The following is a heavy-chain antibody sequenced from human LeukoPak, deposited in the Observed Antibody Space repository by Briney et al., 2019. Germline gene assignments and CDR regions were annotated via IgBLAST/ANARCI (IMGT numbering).Heavy chain of an antibody. D-gene: IGHD5-24*01. CDR1: GYSFTSYW. J-gene: IGHJ4*02. CDR3: ARRRDGYQQFDY. CDR2: IYPCDSDT. Sequence: GESLKISSKGSGYSFTSYWSGWVRQMPGKGLEWMGIIYPCDSDTRDSKFFQSQVTIAADKSISTAYLQWSSRNAADAAMYYCARRRDGYQQFDYWGQGTLVTVSS. V-gene: IGHV5-51*01.